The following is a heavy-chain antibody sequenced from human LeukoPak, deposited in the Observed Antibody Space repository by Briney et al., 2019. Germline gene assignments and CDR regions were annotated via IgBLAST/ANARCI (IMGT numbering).Heavy chain of an antibody. Sequence: ASVKVSCKVSGYTLTELSMHWVRQAPGKGLEWMGGFDPEDGETIYAQKFQGRVTMTGDTSTDTAYMELSSLRSEVTAMYYCARTYSSSWSYCDSWGQGTLVTVSS. CDR2: FDPEDGET. CDR3: ARTYSSSWSYCDS. V-gene: IGHV1-24*01. D-gene: IGHD6-13*01. J-gene: IGHJ4*02. CDR1: GYTLTELS.